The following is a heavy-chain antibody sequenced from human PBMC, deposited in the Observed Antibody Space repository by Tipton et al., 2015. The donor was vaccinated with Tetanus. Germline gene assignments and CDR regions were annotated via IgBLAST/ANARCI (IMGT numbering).Heavy chain of an antibody. J-gene: IGHJ5*02. CDR1: GFTFDDYT. Sequence: RSLRLSCTASGFTFDDYTMSWFRQAPGKGLEWVGFIKSKTFGETTEYAASVKGRFSISRDDSKTVAYLQMNSLKAEDTAVYYCGKVGSTPGNRLPNWFDPWGQGTLVTVSS. CDR2: IKSKTFGETT. D-gene: IGHD2-21*02. CDR3: GKVGSTPGNRLPNWFDP. V-gene: IGHV3-49*03.